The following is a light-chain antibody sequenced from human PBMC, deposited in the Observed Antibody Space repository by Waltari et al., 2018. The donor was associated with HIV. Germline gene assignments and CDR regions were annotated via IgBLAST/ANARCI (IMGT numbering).Light chain of an antibody. CDR1: SGHSSYI. CDR3: ETWDSNTWV. J-gene: IGLJ3*02. CDR2: LDGSGSY. Sequence: QPVLTQSSSASASLGSSVKLTCTLSSGHSSYIIAWHQQQPGKAPRYLMKLDGSGSYNKGSGVPDRFSGSSSGADRYLTISSLQSEDEADYYCETWDSNTWVFGGGTKLTVL. V-gene: IGLV4-60*03.